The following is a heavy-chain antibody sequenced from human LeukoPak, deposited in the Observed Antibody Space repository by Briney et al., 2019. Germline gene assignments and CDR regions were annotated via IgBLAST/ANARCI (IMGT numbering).Heavy chain of an antibody. CDR3: ATPRFYFDSGNPGPWYFEY. D-gene: IGHD3-22*01. Sequence: GGSLRLSCAASGLSFSNYAMSWVRQAPGKGLEWVPTISGSGGSKYYAESVRGRFTISRDKNTLFLQMNSLRAEDTAVYYCATPRFYFDSGNPGPWYFEYWGQGTLVTVSS. J-gene: IGHJ4*02. CDR2: ISGSGGSK. CDR1: GLSFSNYA. V-gene: IGHV3-23*01.